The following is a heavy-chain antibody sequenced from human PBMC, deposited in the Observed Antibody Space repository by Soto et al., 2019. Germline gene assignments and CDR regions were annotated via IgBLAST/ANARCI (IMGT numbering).Heavy chain of an antibody. CDR2: ISAYSGST. CDR1: GYTFTSYG. J-gene: IGHJ4*02. D-gene: IGHD6-13*01. Sequence: QVPLVQSGAEVKKPGASVKVSCKASGYTFTSYGISWVRQTPGQGLEWMGWISAYSGSTNYAQKLQGRVTMTTDTSTSTAYMELRSLRSDDTAVYYCARSIAAAVDFDYWGQGTLVTVSS. V-gene: IGHV1-18*01. CDR3: ARSIAAAVDFDY.